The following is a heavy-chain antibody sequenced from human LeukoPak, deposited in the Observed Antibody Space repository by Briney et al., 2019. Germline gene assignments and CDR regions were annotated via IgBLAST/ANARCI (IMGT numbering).Heavy chain of an antibody. CDR2: ISAYNGNT. Sequence: ASVKVSCKASGYTFTSYGISWVRQAPGQGLEWMGWISAYNGNTNYAQKLQGRVTTTTDTSTSTAYMELRSLRSDDTAVYYCASGRMYYDILTGYYMGNWFDPWGQGTLVTVSS. D-gene: IGHD3-9*01. V-gene: IGHV1-18*01. CDR1: GYTFTSYG. CDR3: ASGRMYYDILTGYYMGNWFDP. J-gene: IGHJ5*02.